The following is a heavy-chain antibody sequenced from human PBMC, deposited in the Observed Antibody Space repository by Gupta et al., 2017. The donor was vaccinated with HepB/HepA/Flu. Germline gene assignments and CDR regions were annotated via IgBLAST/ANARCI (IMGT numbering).Heavy chain of an antibody. Sequence: EVQLVESGGGLVQPGGSLRLSCAASGFTFSSYAMHWVRQAPGKGLEYVSAISSNGGSTYYANYVKGRVTISRDNSKNTLYLKMGSLRAEDMAVYYGARSSWRYGAGGWDGDAFDIWGQGTMVTVSS. D-gene: IGHD3-10*01. V-gene: IGHV3-64*01. J-gene: IGHJ3*02. CDR3: ARSSWRYGAGGWDGDAFDI. CDR1: GFTFSSYA. CDR2: ISSNGGST.